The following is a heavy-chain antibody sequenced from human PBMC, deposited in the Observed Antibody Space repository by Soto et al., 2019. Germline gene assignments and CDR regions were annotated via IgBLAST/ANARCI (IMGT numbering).Heavy chain of an antibody. V-gene: IGHV1-18*01. Sequence: QVQLVQSGAEVKKAGASVKVSCKASGYTFTNFGINWVRQAPGLGLEWVGWISPYNGNTQNVEKLQGRVTMTTDTSTSTAYKELRSLRSDDTAVYYCARGRDYGDFYFDYWGQGTLVTVSS. CDR2: ISPYNGNT. CDR1: GYTFTNFG. CDR3: ARGRDYGDFYFDY. D-gene: IGHD4-17*01. J-gene: IGHJ4*02.